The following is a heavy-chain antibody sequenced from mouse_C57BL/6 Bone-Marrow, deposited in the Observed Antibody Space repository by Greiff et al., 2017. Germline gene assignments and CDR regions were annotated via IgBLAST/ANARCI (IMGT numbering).Heavy chain of an antibody. CDR1: GFNIKDDY. D-gene: IGHD1-1*01. CDR2: IDPENGDT. J-gene: IGHJ1*03. Sequence: EVKLMESGAELVRPGASVKLSCTASGFNIKDDYMHWVKQRPEQGLEWIGWIDPENGDTEYASKFQGKATITAYTSSNTAYLQLSSLTSEDTAVYYCTFFSYYGSSYWYFDVWGTGTTVTVSS. V-gene: IGHV14-4*01. CDR3: TFFSYYGSSYWYFDV.